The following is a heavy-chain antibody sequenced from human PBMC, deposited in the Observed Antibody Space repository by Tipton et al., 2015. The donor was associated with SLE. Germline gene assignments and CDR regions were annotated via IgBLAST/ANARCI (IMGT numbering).Heavy chain of an antibody. CDR1: GGSISSSSYY. V-gene: IGHV4-61*05. CDR2: ISDGGGT. J-gene: IGHJ4*02. D-gene: IGHD1/OR15-1a*01. Sequence: TLSLTCTVSGGSISSSSYYWIWIRQPPGKGLEWIGYISDGGGTNYNPSLKSRVTISIDTSKNQFSLRLNSVTAADTAMYYCATEHFDYWGQGILVTVSP. CDR3: ATEHFDY.